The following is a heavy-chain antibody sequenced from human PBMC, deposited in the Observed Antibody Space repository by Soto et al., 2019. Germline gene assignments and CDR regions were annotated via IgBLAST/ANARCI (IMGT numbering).Heavy chain of an antibody. CDR2: IYPSGSDI. D-gene: IGHD2-15*01. V-gene: IGHV5-51*01. CDR3: VRSGTSSGRFSDY. J-gene: IGHJ4*02. CDR1: GYTFTSYW. Sequence: PGESLKISCKGSGYTFTSYWIGWVRQMPGEGLEWMGVIYPSGSDIRYSPSFQGKVTISADKSITTAYLQWSSLKAADTAMYYCVRSGTSSGRFSDYWGQGTLVTVS.